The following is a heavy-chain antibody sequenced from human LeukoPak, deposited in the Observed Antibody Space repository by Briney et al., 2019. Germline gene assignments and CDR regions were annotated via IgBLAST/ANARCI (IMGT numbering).Heavy chain of an antibody. J-gene: IGHJ3*02. CDR2: MNPNSGNT. Sequence: GASVKVSCKASGYTLTSYDIYWVRQAAGQGLEWMGWMNPNSGNTGYAQKFQGRVTMTRNTSISTAYMELSSLRSEDTAVYYCARGLQWLDRGGAFDIWGQGTMVTVSS. CDR1: GYTLTSYD. CDR3: ARGLQWLDRGGAFDI. D-gene: IGHD6-19*01. V-gene: IGHV1-8*01.